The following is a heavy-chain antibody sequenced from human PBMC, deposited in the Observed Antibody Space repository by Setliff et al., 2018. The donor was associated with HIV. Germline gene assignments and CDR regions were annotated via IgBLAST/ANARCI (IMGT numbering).Heavy chain of an antibody. CDR3: ARDRPPAFDY. CDR1: GFNFSSDS. J-gene: IGHJ4*02. CDR2: ISSSSSTI. Sequence: HPGGSLRLSCAASGFNFSSDSMNWVRQAPGKGLEWVSYISSSSSTIYYADSVKVRFTISRDKAKNSLYLQMKSLRAEDTAVYYCARDRPPAFDYWGQGNLFTVSS. V-gene: IGHV3-48*01.